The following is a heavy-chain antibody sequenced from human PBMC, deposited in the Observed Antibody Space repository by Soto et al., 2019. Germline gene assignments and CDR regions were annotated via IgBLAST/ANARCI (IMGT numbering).Heavy chain of an antibody. CDR3: ATDPFADYGDCGAVDYYFFFGRDV. Sequence: QVQLVESGGGVVQPGRSLRLSCAASGFTFSSYGMHWVRQAPGKGLEWVAVIWYDGNNKYYADSVRSQFTISRDNSKNTXYXRXNRXRAQDTAVYYCATDPFADYGDCGAVDYYFFFGRDVWGQGTTVTV. J-gene: IGHJ6*02. D-gene: IGHD4-17*01. V-gene: IGHV3-33*01. CDR1: GFTFSSYG. CDR2: IWYDGNNK.